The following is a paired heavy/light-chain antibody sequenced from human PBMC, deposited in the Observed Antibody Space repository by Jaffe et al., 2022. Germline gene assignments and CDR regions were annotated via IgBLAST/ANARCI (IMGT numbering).Light chain of an antibody. V-gene: IGKV1D-12*01. J-gene: IGKJ4*01. Sequence: DIQLTQSPSSVSASVGDRVTITCRASQGISSWLAWYQQSPGKAPNLLIYAASSLQSGVPSRFSGSGSGTDFTLTISNLQPEDFATYYCQQANTFPLTFGGGTKVEIK. CDR3: QQANTFPLT. CDR1: QGISSW. CDR2: AAS.
Heavy chain of an antibody. J-gene: IGHJ6*03. CDR1: GGSMNTYY. CDR3: ARDLKVRGVNYYYYYMDV. CDR2: IYYSGST. V-gene: IGHV4-59*01. Sequence: QVQLQESGPGLVKSSETLSLTCTVSGGSMNTYYWSWIRQPPGKGLEWIGYIYYSGSTNYNPSLKSRVTISVDTSKNQFSLKLNSVTAADTAVYYCARDLKVRGVNYYYYYMDVWGKGTTVTVSS. D-gene: IGHD3-10*01.